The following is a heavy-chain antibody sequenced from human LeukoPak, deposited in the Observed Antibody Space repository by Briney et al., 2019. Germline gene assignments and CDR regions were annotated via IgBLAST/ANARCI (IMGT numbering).Heavy chain of an antibody. Sequence: KPSETLSPTCTVSGGSISTYYWSWIRQPAGKGLEWIGRIYTSGRTNYNPSLKSRVTISVDTSKNQFSLKLSSVTAADTAVYYCARARIAAAPKIDYWGQGTLVTVSS. D-gene: IGHD6-13*01. CDR2: IYTSGRT. CDR3: ARARIAAAPKIDY. V-gene: IGHV4-4*07. J-gene: IGHJ4*02. CDR1: GGSISTYY.